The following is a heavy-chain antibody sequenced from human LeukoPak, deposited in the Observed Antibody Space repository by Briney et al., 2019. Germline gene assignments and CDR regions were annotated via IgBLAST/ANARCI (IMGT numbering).Heavy chain of an antibody. J-gene: IGHJ3*02. V-gene: IGHV3-23*01. CDR3: AKEGLLWFGELLDAFDI. CDR2: ISGSGGST. CDR1: GFTFSSYA. Sequence: GGSLRLSCAASGFTFSSYAMSWVRQAPGKGLEWVSAISGSGGSTYYADSVKGRFTISRDNSKNTLYLQMNSLRAEGTAVYYCAKEGLLWFGELLDAFDIWGQGTMVTVSS. D-gene: IGHD3-10*01.